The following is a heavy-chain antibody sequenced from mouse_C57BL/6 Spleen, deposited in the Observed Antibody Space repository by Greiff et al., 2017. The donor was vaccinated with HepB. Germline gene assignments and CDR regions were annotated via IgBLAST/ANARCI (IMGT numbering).Heavy chain of an antibody. V-gene: IGHV1-20*01. J-gene: IGHJ3*01. CDR1: GYSFTGYF. Sequence: VQLKQSGPELVKPGDSVKISCKASGYSFTGYFMNWVMQSHGKSLEWIGRINPYNGDTFYNQKFKGKATLTVDKSSSTAHMELRSLTSEDSAVYYCARHYYGRGFAYWGQGTLVTVSA. D-gene: IGHD1-1*01. CDR2: INPYNGDT. CDR3: ARHYYGRGFAY.